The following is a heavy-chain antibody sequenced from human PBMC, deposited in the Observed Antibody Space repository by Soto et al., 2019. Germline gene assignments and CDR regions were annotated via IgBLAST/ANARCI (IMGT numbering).Heavy chain of an antibody. D-gene: IGHD6-13*01. Sequence: QVQLVESGGGVVQPGRSLRLSCAASGFTFSSYAMHWVRQAPGKGLEWVAVISYDGSNKYYADSVKGQFTISRDNAKNTRYLDMNRLRAEDTAVYCCARELVHQLRMDVWGQGTTFTVSS. CDR3: ARELVHQLRMDV. V-gene: IGHV3-30-3*01. J-gene: IGHJ6*02. CDR1: GFTFSSYA. CDR2: ISYDGSNK.